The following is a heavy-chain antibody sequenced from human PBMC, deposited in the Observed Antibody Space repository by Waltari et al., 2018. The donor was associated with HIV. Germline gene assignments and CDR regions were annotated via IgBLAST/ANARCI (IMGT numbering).Heavy chain of an antibody. CDR2: IKSQMDGGTT. Sequence: EVQLVDSGGGLVKPGGSLRLSCAASGFTISDAWVSWVRQAPGEGLEWVGRIKSQMDGGTTDYAATMKGRFTISGDESKNTLYLQMNSLKVEDTAMYYCATLGWGTRDYWGQGTLVTVSS. D-gene: IGHD2-21*01. CDR1: GFTISDAW. CDR3: ATLGWGTRDY. V-gene: IGHV3-15*01. J-gene: IGHJ4*02.